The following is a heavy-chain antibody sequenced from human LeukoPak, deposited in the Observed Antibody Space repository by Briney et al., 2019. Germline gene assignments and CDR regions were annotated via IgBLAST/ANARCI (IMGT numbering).Heavy chain of an antibody. CDR1: GYTFTGYY. V-gene: IGHV1-2*02. CDR3: ARESSDWAFDY. Sequence: ASVKVSCKTSGYTFTGYYIHWVRQAPRQGLEWMGWINANSGDTKYAPKFQGRVTMTRDTSISTAYMELSRLGTDDTAMYYCARESSDWAFDYWGQETLVSVSS. D-gene: IGHD6-19*01. CDR2: INANSGDT. J-gene: IGHJ4*02.